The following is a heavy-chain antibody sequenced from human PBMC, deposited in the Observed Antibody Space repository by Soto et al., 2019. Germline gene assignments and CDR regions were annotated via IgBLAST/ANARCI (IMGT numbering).Heavy chain of an antibody. D-gene: IGHD3-10*01. Sequence: QVQLQESGPGLVKPSQTLSLTCTVSGGSISSGDYYWSWIRQPPGKGLEWIGYIYYSGSTYYNPSLKSRVTISIDTSKNQFSLKLSSVTAADTAVYYCARVGGFGATTIDYWGQGTLVTVSS. CDR1: GGSISSGDYY. J-gene: IGHJ4*02. CDR3: ARVGGFGATTIDY. V-gene: IGHV4-30-4*01. CDR2: IYYSGST.